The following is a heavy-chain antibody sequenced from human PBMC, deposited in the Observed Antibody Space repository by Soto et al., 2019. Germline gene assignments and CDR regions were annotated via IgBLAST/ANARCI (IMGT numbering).Heavy chain of an antibody. Sequence: EVQVVESGGDLVQPGGSLRLSCAASGFTFSSSAMHWVRQAPGKGLEYVSSISSDGGNTYYANSVKGRFTISRDNSKNILYLQMGSLRAEDMDVYYCARRRDGWYAFDLWGQGTMVPVSS. J-gene: IGHJ3*01. CDR2: ISSDGGNT. D-gene: IGHD2-15*01. V-gene: IGHV3-64*01. CDR3: ARRRDGWYAFDL. CDR1: GFTFSSSA.